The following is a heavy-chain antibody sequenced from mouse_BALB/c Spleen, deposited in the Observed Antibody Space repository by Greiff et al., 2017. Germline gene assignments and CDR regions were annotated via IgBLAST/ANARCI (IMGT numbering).Heavy chain of an antibody. D-gene: IGHD4-1*01. J-gene: IGHJ4*01. Sequence: LVKTGASVKISCKASGYSFTGYYTHWVKQSHGKSLEWIGYISCYNGATSYNQKFKGKATFTVDTSSSTAYMQFNSLTSEDSAVYYCARLAGGWDAMDYWGQGTSVTVSS. CDR3: ARLAGGWDAMDY. CDR2: ISCYNGAT. CDR1: GYSFTGYY. V-gene: IGHV1S34*01.